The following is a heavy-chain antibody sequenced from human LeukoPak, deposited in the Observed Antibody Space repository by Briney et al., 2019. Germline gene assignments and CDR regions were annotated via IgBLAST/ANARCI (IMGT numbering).Heavy chain of an antibody. V-gene: IGHV3-23*01. CDR3: AKVNPSNWFDP. Sequence: GGSLRLSCAASGXTFSAYAMTWVRQAPGKGPEWVSTISGNGAATYYADSVKGRFTVSRDNYKNTLYLQMNSLRAEDTAVYYCAKVNPSNWFDPWGQGTLVTVSS. CDR1: GXTFSAYA. CDR2: ISGNGAAT. J-gene: IGHJ5*02.